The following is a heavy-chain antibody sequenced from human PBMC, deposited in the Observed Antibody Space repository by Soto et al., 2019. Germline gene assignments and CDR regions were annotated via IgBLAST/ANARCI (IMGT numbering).Heavy chain of an antibody. D-gene: IGHD3-22*01. V-gene: IGHV1-46*01. CDR3: AKLEKYYYDSSGYEFDY. Sequence: ASVKVSCKASGYTFTSYYMHWVRQAPGQGLEWMGIINPSGGSTSYAQKFQGRVTMTRDTSTSTVYMELSSLRAEDTAVYYCAKLEKYYYDSSGYEFDYWGQGTLVTVSS. J-gene: IGHJ4*02. CDR2: INPSGGST. CDR1: GYTFTSYY.